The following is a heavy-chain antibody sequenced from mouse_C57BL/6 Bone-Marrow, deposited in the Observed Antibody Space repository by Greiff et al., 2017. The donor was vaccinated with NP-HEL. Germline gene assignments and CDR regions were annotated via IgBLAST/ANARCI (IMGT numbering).Heavy chain of an antibody. V-gene: IGHV6-6*01. J-gene: IGHJ2*01. CDR1: GFTFSDAW. Sequence: EVKLMESGGGLVQPGGSMKLSCAASGFTFSDAWMDWVRQSPEKGLEWVAEIRNKANNHATYYAESVKGRFTISRDDSKSSVYLQMNSLRAEDTGIYYCTRVHYYGSSYFDYWGQGTTLTVSS. CDR3: TRVHYYGSSYFDY. D-gene: IGHD1-1*01. CDR2: IRNKANNHAT.